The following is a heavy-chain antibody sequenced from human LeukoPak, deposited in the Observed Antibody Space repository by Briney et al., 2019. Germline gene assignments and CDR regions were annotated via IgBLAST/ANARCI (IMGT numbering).Heavy chain of an antibody. D-gene: IGHD3-10*01. V-gene: IGHV4-28*03. Sequence: SESLSLTCAVSGYSITSSSWWGWIRQPPGKGLGWIGNIYYSGNTNYNPSLKSRVTISVDTSKNQFSLKLNSVTAADTAVYYCARVRYYYGSGSYSDYWGQGTLVTVSS. J-gene: IGHJ4*02. CDR3: ARVRYYYGSGSYSDY. CDR1: GYSITSSSW. CDR2: IYYSGNT.